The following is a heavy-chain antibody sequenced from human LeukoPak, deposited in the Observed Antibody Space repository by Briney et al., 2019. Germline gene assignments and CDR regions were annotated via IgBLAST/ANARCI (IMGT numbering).Heavy chain of an antibody. CDR2: IRTTRGITSV. CDR1: GFTFTDCP. Sequence: GGSLRLSCAVSGFTFTDCPMTWVRQAAGKGLEWISHIRTTRGITSVYYADSVNGRFTISRDDANHLVFLQMDSLRDDDTAVYYCARDYDWAFDYWGQGSLVTVSS. V-gene: IGHV3-48*02. CDR3: ARDYDWAFDY. J-gene: IGHJ4*02. D-gene: IGHD1-1*01.